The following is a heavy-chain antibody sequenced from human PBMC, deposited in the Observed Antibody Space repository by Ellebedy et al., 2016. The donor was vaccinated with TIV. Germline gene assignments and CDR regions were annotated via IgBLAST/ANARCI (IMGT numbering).Heavy chain of an antibody. CDR2: NSGSGTTT. CDR1: GFTFTNYG. Sequence: GESLKISCAASGFTFTNYGVNWVRQAPGKGLEWVSTNSGSGTTTYYTDSVKGRFTISRDTSKNTVYLQMNSLRVEDTAVYYCAKDLTYGRYLDSWGQGTLVTVSS. CDR3: AKDLTYGRYLDS. D-gene: IGHD3-10*01. J-gene: IGHJ4*02. V-gene: IGHV3-23*05.